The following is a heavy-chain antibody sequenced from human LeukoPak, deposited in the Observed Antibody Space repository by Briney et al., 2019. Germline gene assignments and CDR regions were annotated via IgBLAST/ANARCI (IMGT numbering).Heavy chain of an antibody. CDR1: GFDFSTYA. J-gene: IGHJ6*02. CDR2: ISTMSNYI. CDR3: VHYDSGGYYSYNYAMDV. D-gene: IGHD3-22*01. V-gene: IGHV3-21*04. Sequence: PGGSLRLSCAASGFDFSTYAINWVRQAPGKGLEWVSSISTMSNYIFYGDSVKGRFTISRDNAKNSVYLQMNSLRAEDTAVYYCVHYDSGGYYSYNYAMDVWGQGTTVTVSS.